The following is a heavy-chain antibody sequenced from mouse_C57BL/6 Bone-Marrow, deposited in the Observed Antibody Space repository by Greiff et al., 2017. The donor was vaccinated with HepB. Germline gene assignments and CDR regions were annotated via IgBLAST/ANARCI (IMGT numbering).Heavy chain of an antibody. CDR1: GFTFSDYG. CDR3: VRSGYYRLAWFAY. J-gene: IGHJ3*01. V-gene: IGHV5-17*01. D-gene: IGHD2-3*01. Sequence: EVKLMESGGGLVKPGGSLKLSCAASGFTFSDYGMHWVRQAPEKGLEWVAYISSGSSTIYYADTVKGRFTISRDNAKNTLFLQMTSLRSEDTAMYYCVRSGYYRLAWFAYWGQGTLVTVSA. CDR2: ISSGSSTI.